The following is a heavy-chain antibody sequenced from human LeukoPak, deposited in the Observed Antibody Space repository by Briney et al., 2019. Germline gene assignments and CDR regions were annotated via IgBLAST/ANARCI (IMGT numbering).Heavy chain of an antibody. Sequence: GGSLRLSCAASGFTFSSYSMNWVRQAPGKGLEWVSSISSSSSYIYYADSVKGRFTISRDNAKNSLYLQMNSLRAEDTAVYYCARDGPSTVAPFDYWGQGTLVTVSS. V-gene: IGHV3-21*01. D-gene: IGHD4-23*01. J-gene: IGHJ4*02. CDR3: ARDGPSTVAPFDY. CDR2: ISSSSSYI. CDR1: GFTFSSYS.